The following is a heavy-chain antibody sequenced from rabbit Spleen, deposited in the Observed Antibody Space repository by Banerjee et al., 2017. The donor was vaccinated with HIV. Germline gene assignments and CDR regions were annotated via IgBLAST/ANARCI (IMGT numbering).Heavy chain of an antibody. J-gene: IGHJ6*01. CDR1: GFSFSSSYW. CDR2: IYTGNNGNT. CDR3: ARDTSSSFSSYGMDL. Sequence: QEQLEESGGDLVKPEGSLTLTCTASGFSFSSSYWICWVRQAPGKGLEWIACIYTGNNGNTYYASWAKGRFTISKTSSTTVTLQVTSLTAADTATYFCARDTSSSFSSYGMDLWGPGTLVTVS. V-gene: IGHV1S45*01. D-gene: IGHD1-1*01.